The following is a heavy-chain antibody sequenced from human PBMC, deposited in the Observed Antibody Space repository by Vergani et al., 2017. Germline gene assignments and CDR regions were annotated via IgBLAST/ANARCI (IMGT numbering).Heavy chain of an antibody. CDR1: GGSISSGSYY. D-gene: IGHD3-3*01. J-gene: IGHJ4*02. CDR3: ARGVFGVVTKFDY. CDR2: INHSGST. Sequence: QVQLQESGPGLVKPSQTLSLTCTVSGGSISSGSYYWSWIRQPAGKGLEWIGEINHSGSTNYNPSLKSRVTISVDTSKNQFSLKLSSVTAADTAVYYCARGVFGVVTKFDYWGQGTLVTVSS. V-gene: IGHV4-61*02.